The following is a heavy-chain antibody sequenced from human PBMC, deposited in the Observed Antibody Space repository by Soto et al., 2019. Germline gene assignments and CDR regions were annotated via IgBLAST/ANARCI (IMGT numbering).Heavy chain of an antibody. CDR1: GYTFTSYY. V-gene: IGHV1-46*03. J-gene: IGHJ4*02. CDR3: ARLLPVRYCSGGSCYSRDY. CDR2: INPSGGST. D-gene: IGHD2-15*01. Sequence: ASVKVSCKASGYTFTSYYMHWVRQAPGQGLEWMGIINPSGGSTSYAQKFQGRVTMTRDTSTSTVYMELSSLRSEDTAVYYCARLLPVRYCSGGSCYSRDYWGQGTLVTVSS.